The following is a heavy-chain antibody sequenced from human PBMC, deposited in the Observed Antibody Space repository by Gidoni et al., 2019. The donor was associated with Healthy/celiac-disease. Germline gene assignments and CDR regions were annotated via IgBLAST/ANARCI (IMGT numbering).Heavy chain of an antibody. CDR1: GFSFRDAW. Sequence: EVQLVESGGGLVKPGGSLRLSCAASGFSFRDAWMNWVRQAPGKGLEWVGRIKSKSNGATADYAAPVKGRFTISRDDSKNTLYLQANNLKIEDTAVYYCVTRGYCSGGSCYTGYWGQGTLVTVSS. V-gene: IGHV3-15*01. D-gene: IGHD2-15*01. J-gene: IGHJ4*02. CDR3: VTRGYCSGGSCYTGY. CDR2: IKSKSNGATA.